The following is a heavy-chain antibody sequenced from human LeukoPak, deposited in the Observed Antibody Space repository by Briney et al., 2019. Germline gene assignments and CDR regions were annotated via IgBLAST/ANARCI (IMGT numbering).Heavy chain of an antibody. CDR2: ISWDGGST. Sequence: SGGSLRLSCAASGFTFDDYAMHWVRQAPGKGLEWVSLISWDGGSTYYADTVKGRFTISRDNSKNSLYLQMNSLRAADTALYYCAKDIGEYCSSTSCPLEDWGQGTLVTVSS. CDR1: GFTFDDYA. CDR3: AKDIGEYCSSTSCPLED. D-gene: IGHD2-2*01. V-gene: IGHV3-43D*04. J-gene: IGHJ4*02.